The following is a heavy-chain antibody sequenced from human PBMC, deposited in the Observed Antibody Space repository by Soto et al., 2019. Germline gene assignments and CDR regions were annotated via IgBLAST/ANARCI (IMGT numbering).Heavy chain of an antibody. CDR2: INPSGGST. V-gene: IGHV1-46*03. J-gene: IGHJ4*02. CDR3: ARGGSSSWYLPPFDY. CDR1: GYTFTSYY. Sequence: ASVKVSCKASGYTFTSYYMHWVRQAPGQGLEWKGKINPSGGSTSYAQKFQGRVTMTRDTSTSTVYMELSSLRSEDTAVYYCARGGSSSWYLPPFDYWGQGTLVTVSS. D-gene: IGHD6-13*01.